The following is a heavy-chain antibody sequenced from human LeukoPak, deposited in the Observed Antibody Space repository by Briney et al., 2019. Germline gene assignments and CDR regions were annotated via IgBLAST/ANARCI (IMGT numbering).Heavy chain of an antibody. Sequence: ASQTLSLTCTASGGSISSGDYYWSWIRQPPGKGLEWIGYIYYSGSTYYNPSLKSRVTISVDTSKNQFSLKLSSVTAADTAVYYCARGLSYYYGSGSYPQIDYWGQGTLVTVSS. D-gene: IGHD3-10*01. CDR3: ARGLSYYYGSGSYPQIDY. J-gene: IGHJ4*02. V-gene: IGHV4-30-4*01. CDR2: IYYSGST. CDR1: GGSISSGDYY.